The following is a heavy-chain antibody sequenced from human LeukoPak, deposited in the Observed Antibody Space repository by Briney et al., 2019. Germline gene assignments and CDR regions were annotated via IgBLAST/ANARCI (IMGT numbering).Heavy chain of an antibody. D-gene: IGHD5-18*01. J-gene: IGHJ4*02. Sequence: GGSLRLSCAASGFTFSSYWMHWVRQAPGKGLVWVSRISSDGSSTSYADSVKGRFTISRDNAKNTLYLQMNSLRAEDTAVYYCARDSATAMVPDYWGQGTLVTVSS. V-gene: IGHV3-74*01. CDR2: ISSDGSST. CDR3: ARDSATAMVPDY. CDR1: GFTFSSYW.